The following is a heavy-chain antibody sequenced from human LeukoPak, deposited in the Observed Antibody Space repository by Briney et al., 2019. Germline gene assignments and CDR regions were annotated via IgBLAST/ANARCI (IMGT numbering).Heavy chain of an antibody. J-gene: IGHJ6*02. D-gene: IGHD2-2*01. CDR1: GGTFSSYA. CDR2: IIPIFGTA. CDR3: ARVVPAAIREFHYGMDV. Sequence: SVKVSCKASGGTFSSYAISWVRQAPGQGLEWMGGIIPIFGTANYAQKFQGRVTITADESTSTAYMELSSLRSGDTAVYYCARVVPAAIREFHYGMDVWGQGTTVTVSS. V-gene: IGHV1-69*13.